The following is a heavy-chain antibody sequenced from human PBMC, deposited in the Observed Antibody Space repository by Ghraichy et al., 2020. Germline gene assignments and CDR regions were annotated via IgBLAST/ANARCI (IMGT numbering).Heavy chain of an antibody. CDR1: GFSFSNYA. CDR3: AKDIVVVPAATNYYGMDV. Sequence: GSLRLSCTASGFSFSNYAMTWVRQAPWKGLEWVSTISGSGSRTDYADSVKGRFTISRDNSKNTLYLQMNSLRAEDTAIYYCAKDIVVVPAATNYYGMDVWGQGTTVTVSS. V-gene: IGHV3-23*01. CDR2: ISGSGSRT. D-gene: IGHD2-2*01. J-gene: IGHJ6*02.